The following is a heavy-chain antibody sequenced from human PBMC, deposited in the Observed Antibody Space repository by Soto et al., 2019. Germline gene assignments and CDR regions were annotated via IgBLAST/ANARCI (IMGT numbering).Heavy chain of an antibody. CDR2: ISAYNGNT. J-gene: IGHJ6*02. CDR3: ARDTPNYDILTGYYGMDV. CDR1: GYTFTSYG. V-gene: IGHV1-18*04. D-gene: IGHD3-9*01. Sequence: ASVKVSCKASGYTFTSYGISWVRQAPGQGLEWMGWISAYNGNTNYAQKLQGRVTMTTDTSTSTAYMELRSLRSDDTAVYYCARDTPNYDILTGYYGMDVWGQGTTVTVS.